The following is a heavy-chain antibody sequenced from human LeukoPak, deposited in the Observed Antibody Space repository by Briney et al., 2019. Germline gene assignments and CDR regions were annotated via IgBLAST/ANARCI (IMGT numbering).Heavy chain of an antibody. CDR1: GFTVSSNY. D-gene: IGHD2-15*01. Sequence: PGGSLRLPCAASGFTVSSNYMSWVRQAPGKGLEWVSVIYSGGSAYYADSVKGRFTISRDNSKNTLYLQMNSLRAEDTAVYYCARETRYSWDTGAFDIWGQGTMVTVSS. CDR2: IYSGGSA. J-gene: IGHJ3*02. CDR3: ARETRYSWDTGAFDI. V-gene: IGHV3-66*01.